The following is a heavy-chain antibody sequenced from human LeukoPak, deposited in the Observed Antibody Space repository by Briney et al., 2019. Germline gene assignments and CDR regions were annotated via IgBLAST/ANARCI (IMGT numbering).Heavy chain of an antibody. D-gene: IGHD3-10*01. CDR3: ARDYYYGSGTAHY. V-gene: IGHV3-7*03. CDR2: IKQDGSEK. J-gene: IGHJ4*02. Sequence: GGSLRLSCAASGFTFSSYWMSWVRQAPGKGLEWVANIKQDGSEKYYVDSVKGRFTISRDNSKNTLYLQMNSLRAEDTAVYYCARDYYYGSGTAHYWGQGTLVTVSS. CDR1: GFTFSSYW.